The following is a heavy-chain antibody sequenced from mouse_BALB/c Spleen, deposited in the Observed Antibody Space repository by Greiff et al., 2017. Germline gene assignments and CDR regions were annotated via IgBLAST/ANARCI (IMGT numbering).Heavy chain of an antibody. CDR1: GYTFTDYE. V-gene: IGHV1-15*01. CDR2: IDPETGGT. J-gene: IGHJ2*01. CDR3: TRRDRYLDY. D-gene: IGHD3-3*01. Sequence: QVQLQQSGAELVRPGASVTLSCKASGYTFTDYEMHWVKQTPVHGLEWIGAIDPETGGTAYNQKFKGKATLTADKSSSTAYMELRSLTSEDSAVYYCTRRDRYLDYWGQGTTLTVSS.